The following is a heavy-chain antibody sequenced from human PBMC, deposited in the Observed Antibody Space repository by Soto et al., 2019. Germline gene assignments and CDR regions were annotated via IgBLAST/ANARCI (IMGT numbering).Heavy chain of an antibody. D-gene: IGHD7-27*01. V-gene: IGHV3-7*03. CDR1: GFTFSNSW. J-gene: IGHJ4*02. Sequence: EVQLVESGGGLVQPGGSLRLSCAASGFTFSNSWMTWVRQAPGKGLEWVANMNQDGSEKYYEDSVKGRFTISRDNAKNSLSLQKNSLRAEDTAVYFCARDNRGTFDYWGQGALVTVSS. CDR3: ARDNRGTFDY. CDR2: MNQDGSEK.